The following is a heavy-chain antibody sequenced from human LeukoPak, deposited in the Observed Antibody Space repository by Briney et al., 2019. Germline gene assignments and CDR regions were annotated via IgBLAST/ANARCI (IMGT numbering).Heavy chain of an antibody. CDR2: ISWNSGSI. D-gene: IGHD5-24*01. J-gene: IGHJ4*02. V-gene: IGHV3-9*01. Sequence: GRSLRLSCAASGFTFDDYAMHWVRQAPGKGLEWVSGISWNSGSIGYADSVKGRFTISRDNAKNSLYLQMNSLRAEDTALYYCAKALVENFDSAGFDYWGQGTLVTVSP. CDR3: AKALVENFDSAGFDY. CDR1: GFTFDDYA.